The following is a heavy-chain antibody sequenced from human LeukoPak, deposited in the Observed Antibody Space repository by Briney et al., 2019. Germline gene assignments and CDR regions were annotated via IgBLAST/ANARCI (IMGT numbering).Heavy chain of an antibody. V-gene: IGHV3-30*18. CDR2: ISDDGGNT. J-gene: IGHJ6*02. CDR3: AKDSSLRWYEHYYYYGMDV. CDR1: GFTFSSYG. D-gene: IGHD4-23*01. Sequence: GGSLRLSCAASGFTFSSYGMRWVRQAPGKGLEWVSVISDDGGNTYYADSVKGRLSISRDNSKKTLYLQMNSLRAEDTAVYYCAKDSSLRWYEHYYYYGMDVWGQGTTVTVSS.